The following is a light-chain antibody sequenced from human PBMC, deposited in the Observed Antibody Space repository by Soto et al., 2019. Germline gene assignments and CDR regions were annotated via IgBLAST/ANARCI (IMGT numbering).Light chain of an antibody. CDR3: QQRATWPLT. CDR2: GAS. J-gene: IGKJ1*01. CDR1: QNINNY. Sequence: EIVLTQSPATLSLSPGERATLSCRASQNINNYLAWYQQKPGQTPRLLIHGASNRATGVPARFRGSGSGTEFTLTISSLEPEDFAVYYCQQRATWPLTFGQGTKVEVK. V-gene: IGKV3-11*01.